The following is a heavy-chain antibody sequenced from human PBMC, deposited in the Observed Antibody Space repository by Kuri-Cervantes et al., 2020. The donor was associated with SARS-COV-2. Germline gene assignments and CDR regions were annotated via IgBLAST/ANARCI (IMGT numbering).Heavy chain of an antibody. CDR1: GYSFSSYD. D-gene: IGHD3-16*02. J-gene: IGHJ6*03. CDR3: ARGDYVWGSYRYYMDV. CDR2: LNPDTGNT. V-gene: IGHV1-8*01. Sequence: ASVKVSCKASGYSFSSYDINWVRQAAGQGLEWMGWLNPDTGNTGNAKEFQGRVTMTTDTSINTAYMELSRLRSDDTAVYYCARGDYVWGSYRYYMDVWGKGTTVTVSS.